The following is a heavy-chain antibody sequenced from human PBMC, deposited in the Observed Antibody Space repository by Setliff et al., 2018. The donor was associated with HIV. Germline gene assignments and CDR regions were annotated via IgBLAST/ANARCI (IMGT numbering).Heavy chain of an antibody. D-gene: IGHD5-12*01. CDR3: ARLVWTGYGSRASDI. V-gene: IGHV4-59*11. J-gene: IGHJ3*02. CDR1: GGSISSHY. Sequence: SSETLSLTCTVSGGSISSHYWSWIRQPPGKGLEWIGYVYYIGSTNYNPSLQSRVTISIDTSKTQFSLKLTSVTTADTAVYYCARLVWTGYGSRASDIWGQGTVVTVS. CDR2: VYYIGST.